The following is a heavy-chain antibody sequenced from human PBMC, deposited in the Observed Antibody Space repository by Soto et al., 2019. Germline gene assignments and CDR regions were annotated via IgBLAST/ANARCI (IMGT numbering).Heavy chain of an antibody. V-gene: IGHV3-23*01. D-gene: IGHD4-17*01. CDR1: GFTFSSYA. CDR3: AKDHYGEDGYYYYYGMDV. J-gene: IGHJ6*02. CDR2: IDGSGGST. Sequence: PGGSLRLSCAASGFTFSSYAMTWVRQAPGKGLEWVSAIDGSGGSTYYADSLKGRFTISRDNSKNTLYLQMNSLRAEDTALYYCAKDHYGEDGYYYYYGMDVWGQGTTVTVSS.